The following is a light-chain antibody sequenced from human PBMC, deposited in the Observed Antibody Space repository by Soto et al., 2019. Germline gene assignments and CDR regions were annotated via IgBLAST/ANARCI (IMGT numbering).Light chain of an antibody. Sequence: QAVVTQAPSVSGAPGQRVTISCTGSSSNIGAGYDVHWYRQPPGTAPRLLIHGNTNRPSGVPDRFSGSKSDTSASLAISGLQAEDEGDYYCQSYDTTLRGVVFGGGTKLT. V-gene: IGLV1-40*01. CDR2: GNT. CDR1: SSNIGAGYD. CDR3: QSYDTTLRGVV. J-gene: IGLJ3*02.